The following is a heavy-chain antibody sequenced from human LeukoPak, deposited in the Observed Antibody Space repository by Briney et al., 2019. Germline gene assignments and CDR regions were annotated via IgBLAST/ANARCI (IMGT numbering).Heavy chain of an antibody. Sequence: SETLSLTCAVYGGSFSGYYWSWIRQPPGKGLEWIGEINHSGSTNYNPSLKSRVTISVDTSKNQFSLKLSSVTAADTAVYYCARESTGGCDYWGQGTRVTVSS. CDR1: GGSFSGYY. V-gene: IGHV4-34*01. CDR2: INHSGST. J-gene: IGHJ4*02. D-gene: IGHD4/OR15-4a*01. CDR3: ARESTGGCDY.